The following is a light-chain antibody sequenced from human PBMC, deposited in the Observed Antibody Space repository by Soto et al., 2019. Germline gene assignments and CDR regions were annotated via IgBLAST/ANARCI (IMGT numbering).Light chain of an antibody. CDR2: GNK. J-gene: IGLJ1*01. V-gene: IGLV1-40*01. CDR1: SSNIGAGYD. CDR3: SSFTSNRIYV. Sequence: QPVLTQPPSVSGAPGQRVTISCTGSSSNIGAGYDVHWYQQLPGTAPKLLIYGNKNRPSGVPDRFSGSKSATSASLAITGLQAEDEADYYCSSFTSNRIYVFGPGTKLTVL.